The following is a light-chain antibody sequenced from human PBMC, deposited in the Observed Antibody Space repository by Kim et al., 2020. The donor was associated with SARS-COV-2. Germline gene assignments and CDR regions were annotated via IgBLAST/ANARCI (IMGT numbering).Light chain of an antibody. V-gene: IGKV3-15*01. CDR3: HQYNDWPPGDT. Sequence: SPGERATLSCRASHSVSTNLAWYQQRPGQAPRLLIYDASTRATGIPTRFSGSGSGTEFTLTISSLQSEDFAIYYCHQYNDWPPGDTFGQGTKLEIK. CDR1: HSVSTN. CDR2: DAS. J-gene: IGKJ2*01.